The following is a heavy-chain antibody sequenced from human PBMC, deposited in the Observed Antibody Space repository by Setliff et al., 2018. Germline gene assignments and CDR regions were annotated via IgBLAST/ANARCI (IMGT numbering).Heavy chain of an antibody. CDR1: GYTFTGYY. Sequence: ASVKVSCKASGYTFTGYYIHWVRQAPGEGLEWMGCINVNSGDTNYTQKFQGRVIVTRDTSSSTAYMELRSLRPDDTAVYFCARGRIHDSSDYIGNWFDPWGQGTLVTVSS. V-gene: IGHV1-2*02. D-gene: IGHD3-22*01. J-gene: IGHJ5*02. CDR3: ARGRIHDSSDYIGNWFDP. CDR2: INVNSGDT.